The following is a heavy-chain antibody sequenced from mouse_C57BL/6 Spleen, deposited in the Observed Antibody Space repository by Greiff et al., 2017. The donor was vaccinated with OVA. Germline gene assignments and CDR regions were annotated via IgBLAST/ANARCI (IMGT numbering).Heavy chain of an antibody. CDR3: ARGGVKAYAMDY. Sequence: EVMLVESEGGLVQPGSSMKLSCTASGFTFSDYYMAWVRQVPEKGLEWVANINYDGSSTYYLDSLKSRFIISRENAKNILYLQMSSLKSEDTATYYCARGGVKAYAMDYWGQGTSVTVSS. CDR1: GFTFSDYY. CDR2: INYDGSST. J-gene: IGHJ4*01. V-gene: IGHV5-16*01. D-gene: IGHD2-2*01.